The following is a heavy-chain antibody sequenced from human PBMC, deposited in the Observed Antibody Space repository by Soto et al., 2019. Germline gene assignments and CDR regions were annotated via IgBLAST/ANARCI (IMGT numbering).Heavy chain of an antibody. J-gene: IGHJ5*02. Sequence: EVQLVESGGGLVQPGGSLRLSCAASKFSFSGYWMHWVRQAPGKGLMWVSRVNPDGSTTTYADSVKGRVTISRDNAKNSVFLQMNSLRADDTAVYYCAKVASGSYDWFDPWGQGTLVTVSS. CDR3: AKVASGSYDWFDP. CDR1: KFSFSGYW. V-gene: IGHV3-74*01. CDR2: VNPDGSTT. D-gene: IGHD1-26*01.